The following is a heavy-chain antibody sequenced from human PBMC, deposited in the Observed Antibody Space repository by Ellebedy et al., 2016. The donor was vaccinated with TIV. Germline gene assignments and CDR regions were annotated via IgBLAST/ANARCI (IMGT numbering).Heavy chain of an antibody. CDR2: MKPNSGNT. Sequence: AASVKVSCKASGYTFTRYDINWVRQAPGHGLEWMGWMKPNSGNTGYAQKFQARVTITRNISISTVYMELSSIRSDDTAVYYCARSADYDILTGYHRYYFYGMDVWGQGTTVTVSS. D-gene: IGHD3-9*01. CDR3: ARSADYDILTGYHRYYFYGMDV. J-gene: IGHJ6*02. V-gene: IGHV1-8*03. CDR1: GYTFTRYD.